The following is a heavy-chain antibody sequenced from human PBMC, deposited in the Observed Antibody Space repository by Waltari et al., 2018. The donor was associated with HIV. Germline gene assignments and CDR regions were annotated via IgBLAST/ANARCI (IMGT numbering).Heavy chain of an antibody. D-gene: IGHD6-13*01. Sequence: QVQLQESGPGLVKPSETLSLTCTVSGGSISSYYWSWIRQPAGKGLEWIGRIYTSGSTNYNPSLKSRVTMSVDTSKNQFSLKLSSVTAADTAVYYCARDLGIAAAGPANIFDPWGQGTLVTVSS. V-gene: IGHV4-4*07. CDR3: ARDLGIAAAGPANIFDP. CDR1: GGSISSYY. J-gene: IGHJ5*02. CDR2: IYTSGST.